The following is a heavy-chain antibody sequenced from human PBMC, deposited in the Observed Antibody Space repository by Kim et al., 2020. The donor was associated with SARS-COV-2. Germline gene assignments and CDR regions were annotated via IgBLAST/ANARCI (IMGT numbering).Heavy chain of an antibody. J-gene: IGHJ6*02. V-gene: IGHV3-66*01. CDR1: GFTVSSNY. CDR3: ARDRRWHPLLLYGMDV. Sequence: GGSLRLSCAASGFTVSSNYMSWVRQAPGKGLEWVSVIYSGGSTYYADSVKGRFTISRDNSKNTLYLQMNSLRAEDTAVYYCARDRRWHPLLLYGMDVWGQGTTVTVSS. D-gene: IGHD2-15*01. CDR2: IYSGGST.